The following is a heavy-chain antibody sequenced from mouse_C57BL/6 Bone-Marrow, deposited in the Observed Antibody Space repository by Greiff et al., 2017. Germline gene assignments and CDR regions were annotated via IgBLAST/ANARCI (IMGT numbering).Heavy chain of an antibody. V-gene: IGHV2-2*01. J-gene: IGHJ1*03. Sequence: QVQLQQSGPGLVQPSQSLSITCTVSGFSLTSYGVHWVRQSPGKGLEWLGVIWSGGSTDYNAAFISRLSISKDNSKSQVFFKMNSLQADDTAIYYCARNFSPLYYSNYDWYCDVWGTGTTVTVSS. D-gene: IGHD2-5*01. CDR1: GFSLTSYG. CDR2: IWSGGST. CDR3: ARNFSPLYYSNYDWYCDV.